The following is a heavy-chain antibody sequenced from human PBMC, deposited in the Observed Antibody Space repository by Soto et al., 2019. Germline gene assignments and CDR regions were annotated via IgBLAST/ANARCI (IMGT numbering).Heavy chain of an antibody. CDR1: GGSISSGDYY. J-gene: IGHJ3*02. V-gene: IGHV4-30-4*01. D-gene: IGHD2-2*01. CDR2: IYYSGST. CDR3: ARVGTTVGAFDI. Sequence: TLSLTCTVSGGSISSGDYYWSWIRQPPGKGLEWIGYIYYSGSTYYNPSLKSRVTISVDTSKNQFSLKLSSVTAADTAVYYCARVGTTVGAFDIWGQGTMVTVSS.